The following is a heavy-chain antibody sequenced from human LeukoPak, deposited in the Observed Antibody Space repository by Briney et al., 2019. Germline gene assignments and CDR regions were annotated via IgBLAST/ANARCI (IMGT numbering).Heavy chain of an antibody. CDR1: GFTFSSYG. CDR3: AKDWSSSVAGTNYFDY. D-gene: IGHD6-19*01. CDR2: ISGSGGST. J-gene: IGHJ4*02. V-gene: IGHV3-23*01. Sequence: PGGSLRLSCAASGFTFSSYGMSWVRQAPGKGLEWVSAISGSGGSTYYADSVKGRFTISRDNSKNTLYLQMNSLRAEDTAVYYCAKDWSSSVAGTNYFDYWGQGTLVTVSS.